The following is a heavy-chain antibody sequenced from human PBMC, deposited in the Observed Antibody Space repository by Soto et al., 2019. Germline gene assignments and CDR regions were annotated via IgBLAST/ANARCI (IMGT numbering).Heavy chain of an antibody. CDR1: GYSFTTFG. CDR2: TNAGNGNT. CDR3: ARSSVTPYCSRTGCCSVDY. J-gene: IGHJ4*02. D-gene: IGHD2-2*01. V-gene: IGHV1-3*01. Sequence: QVQLVQSGAEVKKPGASVKLSCKASGYSFTTFGIHWVRQAPGQRPEWMGWTNAGNGNTSSSQRFQGRVTITWDTSAHTVYMELHDLRSEDTSVYSCARSSVTPYCSRTGCCSVDYWGQGTLGTVSS.